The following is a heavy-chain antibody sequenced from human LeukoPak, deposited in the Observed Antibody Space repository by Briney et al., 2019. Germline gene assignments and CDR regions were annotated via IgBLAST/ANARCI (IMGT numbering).Heavy chain of an antibody. V-gene: IGHV3-66*02. J-gene: IGHJ4*02. Sequence: PGGSLRLSCAASAFSVSSHYMNWVRQPPGVGLEWVSAIYTGGNTYYDDSLKGRFTISRDNSKNSLYLRMNSLRAEDSSVYFCARDKLGSGYSSDFDCWGQGTLVTVSS. CDR3: ARDKLGSGYSSDFDC. CDR1: AFSVSSHY. D-gene: IGHD6-19*01. CDR2: IYTGGNT.